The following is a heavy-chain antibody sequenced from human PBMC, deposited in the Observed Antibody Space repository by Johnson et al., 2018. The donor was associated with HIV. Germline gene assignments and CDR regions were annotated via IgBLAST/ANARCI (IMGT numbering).Heavy chain of an antibody. Sequence: QVQLVESGGGVVQPGRSLRLSCAASGFTFSSYAMHWVRQVPGKGLAWVAVISYDGSNKYYADSVKGRFTISRDNSKNTLYLQMNSLRAEDTAVYYCARELGYSSSNDAFDIWGQGTMVTVSS. D-gene: IGHD6-13*01. V-gene: IGHV3-30*04. CDR2: ISYDGSNK. CDR3: ARELGYSSSNDAFDI. CDR1: GFTFSSYA. J-gene: IGHJ3*02.